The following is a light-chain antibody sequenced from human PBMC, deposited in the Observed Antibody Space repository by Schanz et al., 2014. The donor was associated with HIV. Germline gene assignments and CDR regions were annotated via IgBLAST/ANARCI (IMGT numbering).Light chain of an antibody. J-gene: IGKJ3*01. V-gene: IGKV1-39*01. CDR3: QQYNSYPPT. CDR2: AAS. Sequence: DIQMTQSPSSLSPSVGDRVTITCQASQDISNYLNWYQQKPGKAPKLLIYAASSLQGGVPSRFSGSGSGTGFTLTISSLQPEDFATYYCQQYNSYPPTFGPGTKVDIK. CDR1: QDISNY.